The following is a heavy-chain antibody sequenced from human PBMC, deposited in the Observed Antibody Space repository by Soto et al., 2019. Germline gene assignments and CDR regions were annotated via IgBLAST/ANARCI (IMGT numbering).Heavy chain of an antibody. CDR1: GGSISNYY. CDR3: ARGVPAAGTDWFDP. Sequence: SETLTLTCTVSGGSISNYYWSWIRQPAEKRLEWIGRVSSTGSSYYNPSLKSRVTISVDTSKNQVSLNLTSVTAADTAVYYCARGVPAAGTDWFDPWGQGTLVTVSS. CDR2: VSSTGSS. D-gene: IGHD6-13*01. J-gene: IGHJ5*02. V-gene: IGHV4-4*07.